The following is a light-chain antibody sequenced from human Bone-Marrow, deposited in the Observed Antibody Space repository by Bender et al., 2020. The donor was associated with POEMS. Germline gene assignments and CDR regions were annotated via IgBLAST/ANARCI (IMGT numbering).Light chain of an antibody. V-gene: IGLV2-14*02. J-gene: IGLJ2*01. CDR2: EAN. CDR3: CSCTSSSTGV. Sequence: QSALTQAASVSGSPGQSITISCTGTYSDVGTYNLVSWYQQHPGKAPKLMIYEANKRPSGVSNRFSGSKFDNTASLTSSGLQAEDEAEYYCCSCTSSSTGVFGGGTKVTV. CDR1: YSDVGTYNL.